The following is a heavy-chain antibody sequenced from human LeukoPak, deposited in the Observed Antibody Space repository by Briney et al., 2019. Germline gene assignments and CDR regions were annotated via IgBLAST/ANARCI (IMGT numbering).Heavy chain of an antibody. V-gene: IGHV4-34*01. CDR1: GGSFSGYY. Sequence: SETLSLTCAVYGGSFSGYYWSWIRQPPGKGLEWIGEINHSGSTNYNPSLKSRVTISADTSKNQFSLKLSSVTAADTAVYYCATSVLRYFDWLLPNDAFDIWGQGTMVTVSS. D-gene: IGHD3-9*01. CDR2: INHSGST. J-gene: IGHJ3*02. CDR3: ATSVLRYFDWLLPNDAFDI.